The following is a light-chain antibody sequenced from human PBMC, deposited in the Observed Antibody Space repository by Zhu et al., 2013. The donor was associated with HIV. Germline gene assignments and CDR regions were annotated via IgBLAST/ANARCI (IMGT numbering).Light chain of an antibody. CDR2: DAS. J-gene: IGKJ5*01. V-gene: IGKV1-17*01. CDR1: QGIRND. Sequence: IQMTQSPSSLSASVGDRVTITCRASQGIRNDLGWYQQKPGKAPKLLIYDASTLQSGVPSRFSGSGSGTEFTLTISSLQSEDSAVYFCQHYNNWPPGFGQGTRLEIK. CDR3: QHYNNWPPG.